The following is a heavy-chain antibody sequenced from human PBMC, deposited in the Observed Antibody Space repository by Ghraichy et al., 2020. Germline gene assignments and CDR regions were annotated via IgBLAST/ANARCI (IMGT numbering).Heavy chain of an antibody. CDR3: ARAGYYDSSGYYQITPYGMDV. Sequence: GGSLRLSCAASGFTFSSYSMNWVRQAPGKGLEWVSSISSSSSYIYYADSVKGRFTISRDNAKNSLYLQMNSLRAEDTAVYYCARAGYYDSSGYYQITPYGMDVWDQGTTVTVSS. V-gene: IGHV3-21*01. CDR2: ISSSSSYI. D-gene: IGHD3-22*01. CDR1: GFTFSSYS. J-gene: IGHJ6*02.